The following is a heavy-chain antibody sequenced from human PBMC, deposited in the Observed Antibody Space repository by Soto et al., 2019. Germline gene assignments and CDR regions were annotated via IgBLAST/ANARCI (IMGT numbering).Heavy chain of an antibody. CDR2: AYYRSSYYN. CDR3: ARSGYYDTSGNYWDRAFDI. D-gene: IGHD3-22*01. V-gene: IGHV6-1*01. Sequence: SQTLSLTCAISGDSVSTNTAVWDWIRQSPSRGLEWLVRAYYRSSYYNDYAVYVKSRITLNPDTSKNQFSLQLTSVIPEDTAVYYCARSGYYDTSGNYWDRAFDIWGQGTLVTVSS. CDR1: GDSVSTNTAV. J-gene: IGHJ3*02.